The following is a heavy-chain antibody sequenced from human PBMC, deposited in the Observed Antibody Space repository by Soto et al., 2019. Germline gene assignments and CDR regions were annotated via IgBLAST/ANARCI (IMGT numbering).Heavy chain of an antibody. Sequence: QVQLVQSGAEVKQPGASVKVSCKTSGYTFTGYGITWVRQAPGQGLEWMGWISASNGNTNYAQKVQGRVTMTTDTPTSTAYLELRGLGSDDTAMYYCARDGPVAGTEDLDYWGQGTLVTVSS. V-gene: IGHV1-18*01. CDR1: GYTFTGYG. J-gene: IGHJ4*02. D-gene: IGHD6-19*01. CDR2: ISASNGNT. CDR3: ARDGPVAGTEDLDY.